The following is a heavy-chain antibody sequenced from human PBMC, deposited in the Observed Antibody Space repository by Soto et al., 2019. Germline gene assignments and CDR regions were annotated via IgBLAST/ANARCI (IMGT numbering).Heavy chain of an antibody. J-gene: IGHJ4*02. D-gene: IGHD2-15*01. V-gene: IGHV4-30-2*01. CDR3: TRGQVVPAQH. CDR1: GGSISSGGYS. CDR2: IYHSGST. Sequence: QLQLQESGSGLVKPSQTLSLTCAVSGGSISSGGYSWSWIRQRPGKGLGWIGYIYHSGSTYYNPSLKTRVTISVDRSKNQFSLKLNSVTPANTAVYYCTRGQVVPAQHWAEGTLVTVSS.